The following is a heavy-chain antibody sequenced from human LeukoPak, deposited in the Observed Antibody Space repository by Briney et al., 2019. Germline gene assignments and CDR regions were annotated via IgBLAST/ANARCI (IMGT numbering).Heavy chain of an antibody. CDR3: ARDNYGDYVELFDY. D-gene: IGHD4-17*01. V-gene: IGHV3-48*02. CDR2: ISTSSKTI. Sequence: PGGPLRLSCAASGFTFNSYSMNWVRQTPRKGLEWVSYISTSSKTIYYADSVKGRFTISRDNAKNSLYLQMNSLRDEDTAVFYCARDNYGDYVELFDYWGQGTLVTVSS. CDR1: GFTFNSYS. J-gene: IGHJ4*02.